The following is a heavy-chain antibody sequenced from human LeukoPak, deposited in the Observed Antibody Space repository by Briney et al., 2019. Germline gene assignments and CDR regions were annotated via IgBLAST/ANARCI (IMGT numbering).Heavy chain of an antibody. CDR1: GFTFSSYG. V-gene: IGHV3-33*01. CDR2: IWYDGSNK. J-gene: IGHJ6*02. Sequence: QSGGSLRLSCAASGFTFSSYGMHWVRQAPGKGLEWVAVIWYDGSNKYYADSVKGRFTISRDNSENTLYLQMNSLRAEDTAVYYCARDPRYCSSTSCYYYYYGMDVWGQGTTVTVSS. CDR3: ARDPRYCSSTSCYYYYYGMDV. D-gene: IGHD2-2*01.